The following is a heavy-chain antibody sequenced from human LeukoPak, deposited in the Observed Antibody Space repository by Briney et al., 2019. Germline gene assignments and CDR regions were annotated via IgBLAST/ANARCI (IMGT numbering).Heavy chain of an antibody. CDR1: GDSIGSSSYY. Sequence: SETLSLTCTVSGDSIGSSSYYWDWIRQPPGKGLEWIGSIYYSGSTYYTPSLKSRVTVSIETSKNKFSLKVSSVTAADTAVYYCARQTWIELWHFDYWGQGALVTVSS. V-gene: IGHV4-39*01. J-gene: IGHJ4*02. CDR3: ARQTWIELWHFDY. D-gene: IGHD5-18*01. CDR2: IYYSGST.